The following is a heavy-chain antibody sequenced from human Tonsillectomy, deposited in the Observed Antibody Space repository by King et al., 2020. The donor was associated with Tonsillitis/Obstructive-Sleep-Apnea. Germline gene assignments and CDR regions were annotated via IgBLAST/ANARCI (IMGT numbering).Heavy chain of an antibody. CDR3: ARDMVLEAGGDAFDI. D-gene: IGHD2-8*01. Sequence: VQLQESGPGLVKPSETLSLTCTVSGGSISSNYWSWIRQPPGKGLEWIGYIYHSGSTNYNPSLKSRVTISVDTSKNQFSLKLSSVTAADTAGYYCARDMVLEAGGDAFDIWGQGTMVTVSS. J-gene: IGHJ3*02. CDR2: IYHSGST. V-gene: IGHV4-59*01. CDR1: GGSISSNY.